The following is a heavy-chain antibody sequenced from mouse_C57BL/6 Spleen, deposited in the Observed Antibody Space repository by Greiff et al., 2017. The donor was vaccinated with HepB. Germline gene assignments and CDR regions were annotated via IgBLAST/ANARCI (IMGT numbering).Heavy chain of an antibody. D-gene: IGHD3-2*02. V-gene: IGHV1-50*01. CDR2: IDPSDSYT. Sequence: QVQLQQPGAELVKPGASVKLSCKASGYTFTSYWMQWVKQRPGQGLEWIGEIDPSDSYTNYNQKFKGKATLTVDTSSSTAYMQLSSLTSEDSAVYYCARGGGSSGCLDYWGQGTTLTVSS. CDR3: ARGGGSSGCLDY. CDR1: GYTFTSYW. J-gene: IGHJ2*01.